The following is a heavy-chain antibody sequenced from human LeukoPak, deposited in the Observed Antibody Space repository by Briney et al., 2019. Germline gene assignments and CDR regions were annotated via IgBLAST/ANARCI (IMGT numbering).Heavy chain of an antibody. Sequence: GGSLRLSCAASGFTLSSYGMSWVRQAPGKGLEWVSAISGSGGSTYYADSVKGRFTISRDNSKNTLYLQMNSLRAEDTAVYYCAKVSGSGNYYSVGNYYMDVWGKGTTVTVSS. CDR2: ISGSGGST. CDR1: GFTLSSYG. J-gene: IGHJ6*03. CDR3: AKVSGSGNYYSVGNYYMDV. V-gene: IGHV3-23*01. D-gene: IGHD3-10*01.